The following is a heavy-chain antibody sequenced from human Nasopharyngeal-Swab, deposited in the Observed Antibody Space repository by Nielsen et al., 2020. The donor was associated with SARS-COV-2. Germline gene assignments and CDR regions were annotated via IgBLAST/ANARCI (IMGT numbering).Heavy chain of an antibody. J-gene: IGHJ6*02. CDR3: ARGRLTGTTRYYGMDV. D-gene: IGHD1-7*01. CDR2: IYYSGST. Sequence: WIRQPPGKGLEWIGSIYYSGSTYYNPSLKSRVTISVDTSKNQFSLKLSSVTAADTAVYYCARGRLTGTTRYYGMDVWGQGTTVTVSS. V-gene: IGHV4-39*07.